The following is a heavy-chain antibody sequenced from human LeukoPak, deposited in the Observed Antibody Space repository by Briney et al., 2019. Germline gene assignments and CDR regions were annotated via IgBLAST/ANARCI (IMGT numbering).Heavy chain of an antibody. D-gene: IGHD2-21*01. Sequence: PSETLSLTCTVSGGSISDSYWSWIRQSPGMGLEWIGYIHHSGNTNASPPLKSRVTISIDTPKNQFSLKLSSVPAADTAVYYCVRWQYCGGNCFFSAFDIWGQGTTVTVSS. CDR1: GGSISDSY. J-gene: IGHJ3*02. CDR3: VRWQYCGGNCFFSAFDI. V-gene: IGHV4-59*01. CDR2: IHHSGNT.